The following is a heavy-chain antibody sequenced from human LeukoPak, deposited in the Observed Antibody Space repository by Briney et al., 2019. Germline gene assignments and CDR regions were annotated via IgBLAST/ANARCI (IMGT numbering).Heavy chain of an antibody. CDR3: ARAWLSVWFDP. J-gene: IGHJ5*02. D-gene: IGHD5-12*01. Sequence: GASVKVSCKASGYTFTNYAITWVRQAPGQGLEWMGWISTYNGNTNYAQKLQGRVTMTRDTSISTAYMELSRLRSDDTAVYYCARAWLSVWFDPWGQGTLVTVSS. V-gene: IGHV1-18*01. CDR1: GYTFTNYA. CDR2: ISTYNGNT.